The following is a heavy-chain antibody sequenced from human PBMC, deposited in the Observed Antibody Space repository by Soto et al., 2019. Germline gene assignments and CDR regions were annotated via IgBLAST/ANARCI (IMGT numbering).Heavy chain of an antibody. J-gene: IGHJ6*03. CDR1: GGSISSYY. V-gene: IGHV4-59*08. CDR2: IYYSGST. Sequence: SETLSLTCTVSGGSISSYYWSWIRQPPGKGLEWIGYIYYSGSTNYNPSLKSRVTISVDTSKNQFSLKLSSVTAADTAVYYCARLLYSTVMHYYYSMDVWGKGTTVTVSS. D-gene: IGHD4-4*01. CDR3: ARLLYSTVMHYYYSMDV.